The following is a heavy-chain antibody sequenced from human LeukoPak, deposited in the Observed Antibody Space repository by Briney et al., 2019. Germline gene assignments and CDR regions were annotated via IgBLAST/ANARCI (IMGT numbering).Heavy chain of an antibody. D-gene: IGHD1-26*01. J-gene: IGHJ4*02. Sequence: ASVKVSCKASGYTFTSYDINWVRQATGQGLEWMGWMNPNSGNTGYAQKFQGRVTMTRNTSISTAYMELSSLRSEDTAVYYCARGPVGATQEGFDYWGQGTRVTVPS. V-gene: IGHV1-8*01. CDR2: MNPNSGNT. CDR1: GYTFTSYD. CDR3: ARGPVGATQEGFDY.